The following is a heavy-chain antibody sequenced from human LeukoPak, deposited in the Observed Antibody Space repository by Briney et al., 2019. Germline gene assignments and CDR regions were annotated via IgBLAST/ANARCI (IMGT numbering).Heavy chain of an antibody. CDR2: IKEDGSEK. J-gene: IGHJ6*02. D-gene: IGHD2-8*01. CDR1: PFTSSGHW. Sequence: GGSLRLSCAASPFTSSGHWMSWVRQAPGKGLEWVANIKEDGSEKYYLDSVKGRYTISRDNAKNSLHLQINSLRVEDTAVYYCARNSFAELMLLGSAYGMDVWGQGTTVIVSS. CDR3: ARNSFAELMLLGSAYGMDV. V-gene: IGHV3-7*01.